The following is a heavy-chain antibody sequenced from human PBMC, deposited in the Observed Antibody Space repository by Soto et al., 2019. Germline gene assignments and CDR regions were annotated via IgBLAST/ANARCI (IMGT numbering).Heavy chain of an antibody. J-gene: IGHJ5*02. V-gene: IGHV1-3*01. Sequence: QVPLVQSGAEVKKPGASVKVSCKASGYTFTSYAMHWVRQAPGQRLEWMGWINAGNGNTKYSQQFQGRVTVTKNTSASTAYMELSSLRSEDTAVYYCARGPLRNWFDPWGQGTLVTVSS. D-gene: IGHD5-12*01. CDR2: INAGNGNT. CDR3: ARGPLRNWFDP. CDR1: GYTFTSYA.